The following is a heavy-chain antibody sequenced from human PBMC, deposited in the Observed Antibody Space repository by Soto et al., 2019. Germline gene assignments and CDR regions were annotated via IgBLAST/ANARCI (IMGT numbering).Heavy chain of an antibody. D-gene: IGHD7-27*01. CDR2: INHSGST. CDR1: GGSFSGYY. CDR3: TRANWYSEY. Sequence: SETLSLTCAVYGGSFSGYYWSWIRQPPGKGLEWIGEINHSGSTNYNPSLKSRVTISVDTSKNQISLKLSSVTAADTAVYYCTRANWYSEYWGQRTLVIVSS. J-gene: IGHJ4*02. V-gene: IGHV4-34*01.